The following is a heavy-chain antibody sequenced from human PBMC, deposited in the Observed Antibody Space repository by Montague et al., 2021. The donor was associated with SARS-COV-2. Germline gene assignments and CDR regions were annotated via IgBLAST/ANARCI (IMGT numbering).Heavy chain of an antibody. J-gene: IGHJ5*02. V-gene: IGHV4-4*02. CDR3: ARLGVVPSPRTFDP. CDR2: TYHSGST. D-gene: IGHD3-10*01. Sequence: SETRSLNCEVSGASISSNNWWIWVRKSPGKGLEWIGETYHSGSTNYNPSLRSRVTISVDKSKNQFSLKVNSVSAADTAVYYCARLGVVPSPRTFDPWGQGTLVTDSS. CDR1: GASISSNNW.